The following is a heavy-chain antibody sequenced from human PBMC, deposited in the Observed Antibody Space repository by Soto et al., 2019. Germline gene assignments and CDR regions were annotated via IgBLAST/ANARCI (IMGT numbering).Heavy chain of an antibody. Sequence: EVQLVESGGGLVQPGGSLRLSCAASGFTVRSNYMSWVRQAPGKGLEWVSVIYSGGSTYYADSVKDRFTISRDNSKNTLYLQMNSLRAEDTAVYYCARGLGGSGSYSADYWGQGTLVTVSS. CDR1: GFTVRSNY. CDR2: IYSGGST. D-gene: IGHD3-10*01. J-gene: IGHJ4*02. CDR3: ARGLGGSGSYSADY. V-gene: IGHV3-66*01.